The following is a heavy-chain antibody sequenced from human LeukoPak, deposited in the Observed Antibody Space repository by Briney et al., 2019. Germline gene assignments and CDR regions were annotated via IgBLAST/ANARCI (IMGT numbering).Heavy chain of an antibody. CDR2: IYTSGRT. CDR3: ARQLRGGVDY. V-gene: IGHV4-61*02. CDR1: GDSISSGSYY. D-gene: IGHD6-6*01. Sequence: SETLSLTCTVSGDSISSGSYYWSWIRQPAGKGLEWIGRIYTSGRTNYNPSLKSRVTISVDTSKNQFSLKLSSVTAADTAVYYCARQLRGGVDYWGQGTLVTVSS. J-gene: IGHJ4*02.